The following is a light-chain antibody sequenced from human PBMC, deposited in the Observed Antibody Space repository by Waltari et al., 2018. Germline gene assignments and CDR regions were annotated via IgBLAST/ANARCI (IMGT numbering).Light chain of an antibody. CDR2: GNS. V-gene: IGLV1-40*01. J-gene: IGLJ1*01. CDR3: QSYDSSLRV. CDR1: SSNIGAGYA. Sequence: QSVLTQPPSVSGAPGQRVTTSCTGSSSNIGAGYAVHWYQQLPGTAPKLLIYGNSNRPSGVPDRFSGSKSGTSASLAITGLQAEDEADYYCQSYDSSLRVFGTGTKVTVL.